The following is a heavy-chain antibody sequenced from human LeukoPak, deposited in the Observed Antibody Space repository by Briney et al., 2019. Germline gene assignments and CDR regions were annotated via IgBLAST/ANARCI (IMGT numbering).Heavy chain of an antibody. CDR1: GFTSSSYA. D-gene: IGHD2-15*01. V-gene: IGHV3-23*01. J-gene: IGHJ4*02. CDR2: ISGSGGSGST. CDR3: AKSGLNRFDY. Sequence: GGSLRLSCAATGFTSSSYAMSWVRQAPGKGLEWVSGISGSGGSGSTYYADSVKGRFTISRDNSKNTLFLQMNSLRAEDTAVYYCAKSGLNRFDYWGQGTLVTVSS.